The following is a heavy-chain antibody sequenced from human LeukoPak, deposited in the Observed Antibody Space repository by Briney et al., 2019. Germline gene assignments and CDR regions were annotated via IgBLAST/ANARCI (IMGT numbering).Heavy chain of an antibody. Sequence: GGSLRLSCAASGFTFSSYAMSWVRQAPGKGLEWVSAISGSGGSTYYADSVKGRFTISRDNSKNTLYLQMNSLRAEDTAVYYCAKDGGGLVVTTAYFDYWGQGTLVTVSS. CDR2: ISGSGGST. D-gene: IGHD5-12*01. CDR3: AKDGGGLVVTTAYFDY. J-gene: IGHJ4*02. V-gene: IGHV3-23*01. CDR1: GFTFSSYA.